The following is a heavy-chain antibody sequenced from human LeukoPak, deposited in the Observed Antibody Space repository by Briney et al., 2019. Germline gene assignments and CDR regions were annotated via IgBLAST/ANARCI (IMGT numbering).Heavy chain of an antibody. J-gene: IGHJ4*02. CDR1: GFTFSSYA. D-gene: IGHD3-3*01. V-gene: IGHV3-23*01. CDR3: AKVRFLEWLYGPYYFDY. Sequence: GGYLSLSCAASGFTFSSYAMSWVRQAPGKGLEWVSAISGSGGSTYYADPVKGRFTISRDNSKNTLYLQMNSLRAEDTAVYYCAKVRFLEWLYGPYYFDYWGQGTLVTVSS. CDR2: ISGSGGST.